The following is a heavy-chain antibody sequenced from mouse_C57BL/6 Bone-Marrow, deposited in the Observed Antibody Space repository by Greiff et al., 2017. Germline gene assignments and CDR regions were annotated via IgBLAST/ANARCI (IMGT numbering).Heavy chain of an antibody. CDR3: ARQLRLRRFFDY. V-gene: IGHV1-54*01. CDR2: INPGSGGT. D-gene: IGHD3-2*02. J-gene: IGHJ2*01. CDR1: GYAFTNYL. Sequence: VKLMESGAELVRPGTSVKVSCKASGYAFTNYLIEWVKQRPGQGLEWIGVINPGSGGTNYNEKFKGKATLTAYKSSSTAYMQLSSLTSEDSAVYFCARQLRLRRFFDYWGQGTTLTVSS.